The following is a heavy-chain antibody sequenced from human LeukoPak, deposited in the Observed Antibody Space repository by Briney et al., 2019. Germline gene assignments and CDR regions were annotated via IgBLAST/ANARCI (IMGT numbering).Heavy chain of an antibody. CDR3: ARDGYGSGTYLDC. CDR1: GYTFTSYY. J-gene: IGHJ4*02. D-gene: IGHD3-10*01. V-gene: IGHV1-46*01. Sequence: ASVKVSCKASGYTFTSYYMHWVRQAPGQGLAWMGRINTNDGGTNYAQKFQGRVTITRDMSTSIVYMELSSLRSEDTAVYYCARDGYGSGTYLDCWGQGTLVIVSS. CDR2: INTNDGGT.